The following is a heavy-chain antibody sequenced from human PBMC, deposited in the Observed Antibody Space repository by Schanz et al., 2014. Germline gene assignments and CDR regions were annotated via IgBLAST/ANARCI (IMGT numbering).Heavy chain of an antibody. V-gene: IGHV1-46*03. CDR1: GYTFTSYY. Sequence: QVQLVQSGAEVKKPGASVKVSCKASGYTFTSYYMHWVRQAPGQGLEWMGIINPSGGSISYAQKFQGRVTMTRDTSTSTVYMELSSLRSEDTAVYFCARGPSTGAFDIWGQGTMVTVSS. CDR2: INPSGGSI. J-gene: IGHJ3*02. CDR3: ARGPSTGAFDI.